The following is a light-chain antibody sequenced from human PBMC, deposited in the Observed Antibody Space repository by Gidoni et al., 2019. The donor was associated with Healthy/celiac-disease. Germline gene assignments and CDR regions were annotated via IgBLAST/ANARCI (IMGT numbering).Light chain of an antibody. CDR3: QQLNSYPPT. V-gene: IGKV1-9*01. CDR1: QGISSY. CDR2: AAS. Sequence: DIQLTQSPSFLSASVGDRVTITCRASQGISSYLAWYQQKPGKAPKLLIYAASTLQSVVPSRFSGSGSGTEFTLTISSLQPEDFATYYCQQLNSYPPTFGQXTKLEIK. J-gene: IGKJ2*01.